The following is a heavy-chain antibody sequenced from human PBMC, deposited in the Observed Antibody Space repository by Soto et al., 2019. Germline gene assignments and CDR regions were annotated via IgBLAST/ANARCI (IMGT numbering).Heavy chain of an antibody. D-gene: IGHD6-19*01. J-gene: IGHJ4*02. CDR1: GGSFSCYY. CDR2: IYYSGTS. V-gene: IGHV4-59*04. Sequence: SETLSLTCAVDGGSFSCYYWGWIRQPPGKGLEWIGNIYYSGTSYSYPSLKGRVTMSVDTSKNQFSMGLSSVTAADTAVYYCTDMRGQWLPRDWGRGIMVTVSS. CDR3: TDMRGQWLPRD.